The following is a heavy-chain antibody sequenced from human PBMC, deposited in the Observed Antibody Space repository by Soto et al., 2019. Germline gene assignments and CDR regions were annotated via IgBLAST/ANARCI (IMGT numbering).Heavy chain of an antibody. J-gene: IGHJ4*02. CDR2: IYWDDDK. D-gene: IGHD3-22*01. CDR3: AHREKYYYDSSGYFDY. CDR1: GFSLSTSGVG. Sequence: SGPTLVNPTQTLTLTCTFSGFSLSTSGVGVGWIRQPPGKALEWLALIYWDDDKRYSPTLKSRLTITKDTSKNQVVLTMTNMDPVDTATYYCAHREKYYYDSSGYFDYWGQGTLVTVSS. V-gene: IGHV2-5*02.